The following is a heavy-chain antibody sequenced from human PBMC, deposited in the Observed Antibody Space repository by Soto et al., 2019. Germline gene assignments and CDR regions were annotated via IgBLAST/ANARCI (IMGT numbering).Heavy chain of an antibody. Sequence: PGGSLSLSCTVSGFTIRSYGMHWVRQAPGKGLEWVAVIWYDGSNKNYADSVKGRFTISRDNSKNTLYLQMNSLRAEDTAVYYCARQPLATPMDAFDFWGQGTLVTVYS. V-gene: IGHV3-33*01. J-gene: IGHJ4*02. CDR3: ARQPLATPMDAFDF. D-gene: IGHD5-18*01. CDR2: IWYDGSNK. CDR1: GFTIRSYG.